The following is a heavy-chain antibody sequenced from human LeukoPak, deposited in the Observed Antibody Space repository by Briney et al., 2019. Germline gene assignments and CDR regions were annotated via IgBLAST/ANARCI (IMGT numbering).Heavy chain of an antibody. CDR3: ARVRGYNYGSDAFDI. D-gene: IGHD5-18*01. Sequence: SETLSLTCTVSGGSISSYYWSWIRQPPGKGLEGIGYIYYSESTNYNPSLKSRGTISVDTSKNQFSLKLSSVTAADPAVYYCARVRGYNYGSDAFDIWGQGTMVTVS. V-gene: IGHV4-59*01. CDR2: IYYSEST. J-gene: IGHJ3*02. CDR1: GGSISSYY.